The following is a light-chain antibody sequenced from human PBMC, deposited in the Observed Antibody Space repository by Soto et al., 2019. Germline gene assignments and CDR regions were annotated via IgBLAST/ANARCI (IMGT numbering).Light chain of an antibody. V-gene: IGKV1-33*01. CDR3: QQYDNLPLT. Sequence: DIQMTQSPSSLSASVGDRVTITCQASQDISNYLNWYQQKPGKAPKLLRYDASNLETGVPSRFSRSGSGTDFTFTISSRQPEDSATYYCQQYDNLPLTFGQGTRLEIK. J-gene: IGKJ5*01. CDR1: QDISNY. CDR2: DAS.